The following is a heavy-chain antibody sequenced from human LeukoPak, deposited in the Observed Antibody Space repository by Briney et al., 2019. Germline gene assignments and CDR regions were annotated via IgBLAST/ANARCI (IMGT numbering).Heavy chain of an antibody. CDR1: GYTFTNYG. CDR3: ARDRGSYSSSWLYYYYYYMDV. J-gene: IGHJ6*03. Sequence: ASVKVSCKASGYTFTNYGISWVRQAPGQGLEWMGWISAYNGHTKYAQKVQGRVTMTRDTSTSTAYMELRSLRSDDTAVYYCARDRGSYSSSWLYYYYYYMDVWGKGTTVTISS. V-gene: IGHV1-18*01. D-gene: IGHD6-13*01. CDR2: ISAYNGHT.